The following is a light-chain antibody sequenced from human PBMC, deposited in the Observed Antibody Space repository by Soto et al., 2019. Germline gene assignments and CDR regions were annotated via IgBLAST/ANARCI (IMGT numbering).Light chain of an antibody. Sequence: DIHLTQSPSTLSASVGDRVTITCRASQSISILLAWYQQKPGKAPNLLIYATSTLETGVSSRFSGSGSGTEFTLTISSLQTDDSATYYCQPYNDFSWTFGQGTKVEIK. CDR1: QSISIL. J-gene: IGKJ1*01. V-gene: IGKV1-5*03. CDR2: ATS. CDR3: QPYNDFSWT.